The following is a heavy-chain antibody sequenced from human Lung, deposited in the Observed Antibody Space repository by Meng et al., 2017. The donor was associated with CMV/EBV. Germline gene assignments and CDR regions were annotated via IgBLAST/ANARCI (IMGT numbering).Heavy chain of an antibody. J-gene: IGHJ5*02. CDR1: GDAITSYY. V-gene: IGHV4-59*01. Sequence: QVQLQESGPGLGKPSETLSLICTVSGDAITSYYWSWIRQSPGKGLEWIGYVSSSGSANYNPSLKTRVTISVDTSKNQFSLKLNSVTAADTAIYYCAKEGGKGGFDPWGQGTLVTVSS. CDR3: AKEGGKGGFDP. D-gene: IGHD3-16*01. CDR2: VSSSGSA.